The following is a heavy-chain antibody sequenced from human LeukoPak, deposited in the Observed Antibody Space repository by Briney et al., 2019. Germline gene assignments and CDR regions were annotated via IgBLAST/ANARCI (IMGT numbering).Heavy chain of an antibody. V-gene: IGHV4-39*01. CDR2: IYYSGST. J-gene: IGHJ6*03. CDR1: GGSISSSSYY. CDR3: ASRPHYYYYMDV. Sequence: SETLSLTCTVSGGSISSSSYYWGWIRQPPGKGLEWIGSIYYSGSTYYNPSLKSRVTISVDTSKNQFSLKLSSVTAADTAVYYCASRPHYYYYMDVWGKGTTVTVSS. D-gene: IGHD6-6*01.